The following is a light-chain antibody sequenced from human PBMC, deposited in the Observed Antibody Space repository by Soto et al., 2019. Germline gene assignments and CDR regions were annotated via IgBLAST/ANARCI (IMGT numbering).Light chain of an antibody. CDR2: DVN. J-gene: IGLJ2*01. Sequence: QSALTQPASVSGSPGQSITISCTGTRSDIGAYNFVSWYQQHPGEVPKLMLYDVNVRPSGVSIRFSGSKSGNTASLTISGLQAEDEADYYCTSWTTSTTMIFGGGTKLTVL. CDR3: TSWTTSTTMI. CDR1: RSDIGAYNF. V-gene: IGLV2-14*03.